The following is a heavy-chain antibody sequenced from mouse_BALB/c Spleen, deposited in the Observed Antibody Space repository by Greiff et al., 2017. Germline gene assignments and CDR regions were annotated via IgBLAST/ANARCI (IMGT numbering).Heavy chain of an antibody. V-gene: IGHV5-6-5*01. J-gene: IGHJ3*01. D-gene: IGHD2-4*01. CDR2: ISSGGST. Sequence: EVQLQESGGGLVKPGGSLKLSCAASGFTFSSYAMSWVRQTPEKRLEWVASISSGGSTYYPDSVKGRFTISRDNARNILYLQMSSLRSEDTAMYYCARGSTMITIFAYWGQGTLVTVSA. CDR3: ARGSTMITIFAY. CDR1: GFTFSSYA.